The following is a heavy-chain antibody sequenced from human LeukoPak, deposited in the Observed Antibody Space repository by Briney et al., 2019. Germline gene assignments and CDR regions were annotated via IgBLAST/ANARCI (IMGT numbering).Heavy chain of an antibody. V-gene: IGHV3-30*03. CDR2: ISYAGSNK. Sequence: AGGSLRLSCAASGFTFSADGRHWVRQAPGKGLEWVAVISYAGSNKYYADSVKGRFGISRDNVKNTLYLQMNSLRAEDTAVYFCAREQPGPWGQGTLVTVSS. CDR3: AREQPGP. J-gene: IGHJ5*02. D-gene: IGHD6-13*01. CDR1: GFTFSADG.